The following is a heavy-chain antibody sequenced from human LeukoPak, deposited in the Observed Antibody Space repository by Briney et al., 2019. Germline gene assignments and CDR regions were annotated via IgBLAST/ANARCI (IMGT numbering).Heavy chain of an antibody. CDR1: GGSISSYY. D-gene: IGHD3-16*01. Sequence: PSETLSLTCTVSGGSISSYYWSWIRQPPGKGLEWIGYMYYSGSNNYNPSLKSRVTISVHTSKNQFSLKVSSVTAADTAVYYCARETSQKGAHYMDVWGKGTTVTISS. CDR3: ARETSQKGAHYMDV. CDR2: MYYSGSN. V-gene: IGHV4-59*01. J-gene: IGHJ6*03.